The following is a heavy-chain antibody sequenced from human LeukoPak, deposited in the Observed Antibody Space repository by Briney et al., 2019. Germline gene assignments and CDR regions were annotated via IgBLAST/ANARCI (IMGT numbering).Heavy chain of an antibody. CDR3: ATRKVDYDFWSGYRPYYFDY. CDR2: IIPIFGTA. Sequence: GASVKVSCKASGGTFSGYAISWVRQAPGQGLEWMGGIIPIFGTANYAQKFQGRVTITADESTSTAYMELSSLRSEDTAVYYCATRKVDYDFWSGYRPYYFDYWGQGTLVTVSS. V-gene: IGHV1-69*13. D-gene: IGHD3-3*01. J-gene: IGHJ4*02. CDR1: GGTFSGYA.